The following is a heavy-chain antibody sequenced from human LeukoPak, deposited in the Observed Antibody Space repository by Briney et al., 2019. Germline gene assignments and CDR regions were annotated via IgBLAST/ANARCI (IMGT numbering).Heavy chain of an antibody. CDR3: AKLGKTENHYGSGRFSYYYYMDV. D-gene: IGHD3-10*01. J-gene: IGHJ6*03. V-gene: IGHV3-30*02. CDR1: GFTFSNYG. CDR2: IRSDGINK. Sequence: PGGSLRLSYAAAGFTFSNYGMHWVRQAPGKGLEWVAFIRSDGINKYHADSVKGRFTISRDNSKNTLYLQMNSLRAEDTAVYYCAKLGKTENHYGSGRFSYYYYMDVWGKGTTVTISS.